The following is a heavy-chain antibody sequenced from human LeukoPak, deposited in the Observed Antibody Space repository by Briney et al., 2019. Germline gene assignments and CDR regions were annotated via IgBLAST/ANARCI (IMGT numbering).Heavy chain of an antibody. CDR2: IYTSGST. D-gene: IGHD3-10*01. J-gene: IGHJ6*02. CDR3: ARDAYYYGSGSYSHYYYGMDV. CDR1: GGSIISYY. V-gene: IGHV4-4*07. Sequence: SETLSLTCTVSGGSIISYYWSWIRQPAGKGLQWIGPIYTSGSTNYNPSLKSPVPISVDTSKNQFSLKLSSVTAADKAVYYCARDAYYYGSGSYSHYYYGMDVWGQGTTVTVSS.